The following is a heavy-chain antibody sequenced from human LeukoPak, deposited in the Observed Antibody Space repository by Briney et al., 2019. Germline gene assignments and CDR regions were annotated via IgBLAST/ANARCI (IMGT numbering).Heavy chain of an antibody. CDR3: AKLTDSIAARPFDS. D-gene: IGHD6-6*01. CDR2: ISNSGNSA. V-gene: IGHV3-23*01. Sequence: GGSLRLSCAASGFTFSSYAMSWVRQTPGKGLEWVSSISNSGNSAYNADSVKGRFTISRDKSKNTLYLQMNSLRAEDTAVYYCAKLTDSIAARPFDSWGQGTLVTVSS. J-gene: IGHJ4*02. CDR1: GFTFSSYA.